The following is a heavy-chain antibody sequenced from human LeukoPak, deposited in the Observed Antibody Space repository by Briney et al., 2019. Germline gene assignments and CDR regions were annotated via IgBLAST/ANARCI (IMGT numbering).Heavy chain of an antibody. CDR3: VLDLVVVTALMSS. J-gene: IGHJ5*02. CDR2: IRYDGSNT. CDR1: GFSFSIYG. Sequence: GGSLRLSCAASGFSFSIYGMHWVRQAPGKGLEWVAFIRYDGSNTYHADSVKGRFTIPRDNYKNTLYVQMNSLRPEDTAVYYCVLDLVVVTALMSSWGQGTLVSASS. D-gene: IGHD2-21*02. V-gene: IGHV3-30*02.